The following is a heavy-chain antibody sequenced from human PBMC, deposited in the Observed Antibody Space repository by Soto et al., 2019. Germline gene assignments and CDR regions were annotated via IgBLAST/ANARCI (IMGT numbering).Heavy chain of an antibody. D-gene: IGHD2-15*01. J-gene: IGHJ3*02. V-gene: IGHV1-18*01. CDR2: ISAYNGNT. CDR3: ARDQYCSGGSCYLSDAFDI. Sequence: QVQLVQSGAEVKKPGASVKVSCKASGYTFTSYGISWVRQAPGQGREWMGWISAYNGNTNYAQKLQGRVTMTTDTSTSTAYMELRSMRSDDTAVYYCARDQYCSGGSCYLSDAFDIWGQGTMVTVSS. CDR1: GYTFTSYG.